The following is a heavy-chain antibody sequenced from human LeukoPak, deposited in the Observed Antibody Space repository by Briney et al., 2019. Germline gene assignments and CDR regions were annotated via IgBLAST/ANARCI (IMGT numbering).Heavy chain of an antibody. CDR1: GFTFTDYW. CDR2: IRSKADNYAT. Sequence: PGGSLRLSCAASGFTFTDYWMSWVRQASGKGLEWVGRIRSKADNYATAYAASVQGRCTISRDDSKNTAYLQLNSLKTEDTAVYYCTQSNYWGQGALVTVSS. CDR3: TQSNY. V-gene: IGHV3-73*01. J-gene: IGHJ4*02.